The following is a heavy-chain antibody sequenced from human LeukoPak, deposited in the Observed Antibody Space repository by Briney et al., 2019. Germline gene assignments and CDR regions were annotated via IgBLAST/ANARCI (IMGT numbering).Heavy chain of an antibody. CDR2: IRYDGSNK. CDR3: ANVPDNRIDY. V-gene: IGHV3-30*02. J-gene: IGHJ4*02. Sequence: PGGSLRLSCAASGFTFSSYGMHWVRQAPGKGLEWVAFIRYDGSNKYYADSVKGRFTISRDNSKNTLYLQMNSLRAEDTAVYYCANVPDNRIDYWGQGTLVTVSS. D-gene: IGHD2/OR15-2a*01. CDR1: GFTFSSYG.